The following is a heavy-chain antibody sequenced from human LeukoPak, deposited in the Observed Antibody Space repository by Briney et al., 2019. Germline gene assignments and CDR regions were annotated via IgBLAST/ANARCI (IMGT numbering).Heavy chain of an antibody. CDR1: GGSVSSNSVA. J-gene: IGHJ5*02. V-gene: IGHV6-1*01. CDR3: ARQASRRFDP. Sequence: SQTLSLTCAISGGSVSSNSVAWNWFRQSPSRGLEWLGRTYYTSKWNNDYAESVQSRIAVNPDTSKNQFSLYLNSVTLEDTAVYYCARQASRRFDPWGQGTLVTVSS. CDR2: TYYTSKWNN.